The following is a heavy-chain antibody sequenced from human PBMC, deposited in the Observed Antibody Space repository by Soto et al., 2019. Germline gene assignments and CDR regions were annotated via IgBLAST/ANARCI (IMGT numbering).Heavy chain of an antibody. V-gene: IGHV3-73*01. D-gene: IGHD6-13*01. CDR2: IRSKANSYAT. CDR1: GFTFSGSA. Sequence: GGSLRLSCAASGFTFSGSAMHWVRQASGKGLEWVGRIRSKANSYATAYAASVKGRFTISRDDSKNTAYLQMNSLKTEDTAVYYCTRRTTQDSSSWYWFDPWGQGTLVTVSS. J-gene: IGHJ5*02. CDR3: TRRTTQDSSSWYWFDP.